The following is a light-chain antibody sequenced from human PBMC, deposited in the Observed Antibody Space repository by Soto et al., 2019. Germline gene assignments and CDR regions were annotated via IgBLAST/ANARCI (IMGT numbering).Light chain of an antibody. CDR2: RDS. Sequence: YELTQPLSVSVALGQTARITCGGSDIRRKNVHWYQQKPGQAPVLLIYRDSARPSGVPERFSGSNSGNTATLTLSGAQAGDEADYYCQVWDSRTTLFGGGTKVTVL. J-gene: IGLJ2*01. V-gene: IGLV3-9*01. CDR3: QVWDSRTTL. CDR1: DIRRKN.